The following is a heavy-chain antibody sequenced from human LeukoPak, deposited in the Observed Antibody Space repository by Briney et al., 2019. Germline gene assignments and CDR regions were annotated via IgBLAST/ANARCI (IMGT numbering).Heavy chain of an antibody. V-gene: IGHV1-2*02. J-gene: IGHJ4*02. CDR2: INPNSGGT. D-gene: IGHD6-19*01. Sequence: ASVKVSCKASGYTFTGYYMHWVRQAPGQGLEWMGWINPNSGGTNYAQKFQGRVAMTRDTSISTAYMELSRLRSDDTAVYYCASSIAVAGTGFDYWGQGTLVTVSS. CDR1: GYTFTGYY. CDR3: ASSIAVAGTGFDY.